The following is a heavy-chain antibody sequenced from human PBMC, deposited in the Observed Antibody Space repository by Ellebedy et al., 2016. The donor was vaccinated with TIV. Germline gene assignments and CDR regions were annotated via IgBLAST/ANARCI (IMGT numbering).Heavy chain of an antibody. J-gene: IGHJ6*02. CDR3: AWITLTGTRYYDIGMDV. V-gene: IGHV2-70*11. CDR2: VDWDDDK. CDR1: GFSLSTSGMS. Sequence: SGPTLVKHTQTLTLTCTFSGFSLSTSGMSVSWIRQPQGKALEWLARVDWDDDKYYSTSLKTRLTISKYISKNQVVLTMTNMHTVDTGTYYCAWITLTGTRYYDIGMDVWGQGTTVTVSS. D-gene: IGHD3-22*01.